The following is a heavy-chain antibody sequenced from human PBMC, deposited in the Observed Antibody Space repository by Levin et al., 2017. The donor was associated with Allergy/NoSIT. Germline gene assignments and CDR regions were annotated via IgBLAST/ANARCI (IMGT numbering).Heavy chain of an antibody. CDR2: IIPILGIA. Sequence: AGESLKISCKASGGTFSSYTISWVRQAPGQGLEWMGRIIPILGIANYAQKFQGRVTITADKSTSTAYMELSSLRSEDTAVYYCARERDRGYNDYWGQGTLVTVSS. J-gene: IGHJ4*02. CDR3: ARERDRGYNDY. CDR1: GGTFSSYT. V-gene: IGHV1-69*02. D-gene: IGHD1-14*01.